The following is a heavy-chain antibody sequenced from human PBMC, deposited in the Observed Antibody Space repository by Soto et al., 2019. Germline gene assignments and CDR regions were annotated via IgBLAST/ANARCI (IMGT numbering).Heavy chain of an antibody. V-gene: IGHV1-18*01. CDR2: ISAYNANA. CDR3: ARENSYFDY. J-gene: IGHJ4*02. CDR1: GYTFRNVS. Sequence: QIQLLQSGAEVKKPGASVKVTCKASGYTFRNVSISWVRQAPGQGLEWMGWISAYNANANYAQKFQGRLTMTADTSTSTAYMELRSLRSDDTAVYYCARENSYFDYWGQGTLVTVSS.